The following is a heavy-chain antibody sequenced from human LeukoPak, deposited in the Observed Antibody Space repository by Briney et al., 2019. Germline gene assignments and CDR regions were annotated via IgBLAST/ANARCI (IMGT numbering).Heavy chain of an antibody. Sequence: GESLKISCKGSGYSFTSFWIAWVRQMPGKGLEWMGITYPGDSDTRYRPSFQGQVTISADQSTSTAYLQWSSLKASETAMYYYARQPGLRYFDYWGQGTLVTVSS. J-gene: IGHJ4*02. V-gene: IGHV5-51*01. CDR1: GYSFTSFW. CDR3: ARQPGLRYFDY. CDR2: TYPGDSDT. D-gene: IGHD3-16*01.